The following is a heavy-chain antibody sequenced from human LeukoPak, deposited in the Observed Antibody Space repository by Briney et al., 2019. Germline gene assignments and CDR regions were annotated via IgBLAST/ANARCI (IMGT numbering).Heavy chain of an antibody. CDR1: GGTFSSSSCN. D-gene: IGHD6-19*01. J-gene: IGHJ4*02. V-gene: IGHV4-39*07. CDR3: ARGTLYSGWSYYFDY. Sequence: SETLSLTCTVSGGTFSSSSCNWGWIRQPPGLALELIGSVYYSGTTSYNPSLKSRVTISVDMPKNHFSLRLSSVTAADTAMYYCARGTLYSGWSYYFDYWGQGRKVTVSS. CDR2: VYYSGTT.